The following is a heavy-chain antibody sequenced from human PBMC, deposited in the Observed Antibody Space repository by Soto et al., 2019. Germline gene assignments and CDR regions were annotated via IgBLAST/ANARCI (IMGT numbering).Heavy chain of an antibody. CDR3: ATAMGGDDGVYFHH. CDR2: TFYSGST. D-gene: IGHD4-17*01. Sequence: QLQLQESGPGLVKPSETLSLTCTVSGGSIRSSSYHWGWIRQPPGNGLECIGNTFYSGSTYYNPSRKSRVTISVDTSKNQFSLKLSSVTAADTAVYYCATAMGGDDGVYFHHWGQGTLFTVSS. J-gene: IGHJ1*01. CDR1: GGSIRSSSYH. V-gene: IGHV4-39*01.